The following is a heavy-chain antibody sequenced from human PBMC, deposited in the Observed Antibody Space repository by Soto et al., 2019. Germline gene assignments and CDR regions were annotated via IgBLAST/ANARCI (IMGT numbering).Heavy chain of an antibody. V-gene: IGHV4-39*01. CDR2: IYYSGST. CDR1: GGSISSSSYY. J-gene: IGHJ4*02. CDR3: AVERLGFYMAGGSTGYYFDY. D-gene: IGHD2-15*01. Sequence: QLQLQESGPGLVKPSETLSLTCTVSGGSISSSSYYWGWIRQPPGKGLEWIGSIYYSGSTYYNPSLKSRVTISVDTSKNQFSLKLSSVTAADTAVYYCAVERLGFYMAGGSTGYYFDYWGQGTLVTVSS.